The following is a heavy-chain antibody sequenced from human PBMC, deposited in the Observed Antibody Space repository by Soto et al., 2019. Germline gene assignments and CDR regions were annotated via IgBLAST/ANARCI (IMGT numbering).Heavy chain of an antibody. Sequence: DAVKVSCKASGYTFTGYYMHWVRQAPGQGLEWMGWINPNSGGTNYAQKFQGRVTMTRDTSISTAYMELSRLRSDDTAVYYCARDEYSSSSGGFDIWGQGTMVTVSS. CDR1: GYTFTGYY. CDR3: ARDEYSSSSGGFDI. J-gene: IGHJ3*02. D-gene: IGHD6-6*01. CDR2: INPNSGGT. V-gene: IGHV1-2*02.